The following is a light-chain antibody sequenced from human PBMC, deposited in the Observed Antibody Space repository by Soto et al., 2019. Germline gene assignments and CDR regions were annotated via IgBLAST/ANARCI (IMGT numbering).Light chain of an antibody. J-gene: IGLJ3*02. V-gene: IGLV1-44*01. CDR3: ASWDVSLNAWV. CDR2: TFA. CDR1: SSNIGSNA. Sequence: QSGLTQPPSASGTPGQRVTISCSGSSSNIGSNAVNWYQQLPGTAPKLLIYTFAQRPSGVPDRFSGSKSGTSASLAISGLQSADEADYYCASWDVSLNAWVFGGGTKLTVL.